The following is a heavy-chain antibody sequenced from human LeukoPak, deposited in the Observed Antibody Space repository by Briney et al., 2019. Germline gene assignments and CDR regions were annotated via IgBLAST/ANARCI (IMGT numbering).Heavy chain of an antibody. CDR2: IYYSGST. CDR1: GGSISSYY. Sequence: SETLSLTCTVSGGSISSYYWSWIRQPPGKGLEWIGYIYYSGSTNYNPSLKSRVTISVDTSKNQSSLKLSSVTAADTAVYYCARVSWGSYPGFDYWGQGTLVTVSS. J-gene: IGHJ4*02. D-gene: IGHD7-27*01. V-gene: IGHV4-59*01. CDR3: ARVSWGSYPGFDY.